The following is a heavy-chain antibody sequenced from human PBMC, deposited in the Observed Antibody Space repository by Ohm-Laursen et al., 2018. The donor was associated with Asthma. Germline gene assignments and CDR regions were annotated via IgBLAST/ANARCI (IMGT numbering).Heavy chain of an antibody. Sequence: SLRLYCAASGYTFSRYSIHWVRQVPGKGLEWVASISTASTFIYYADSVRGRFTISRDNAKNSLYLQMHSLRPEDTAVYYCARDLGLGTPLWYFDYWGQGTLVTVSS. J-gene: IGHJ4*02. D-gene: IGHD7-27*01. CDR3: ARDLGLGTPLWYFDY. V-gene: IGHV3-21*01. CDR1: GYTFSRYS. CDR2: ISTASTFI.